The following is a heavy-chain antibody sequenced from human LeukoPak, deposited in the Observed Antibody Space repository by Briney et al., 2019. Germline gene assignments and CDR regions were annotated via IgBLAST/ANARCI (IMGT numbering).Heavy chain of an antibody. J-gene: IGHJ3*02. D-gene: IGHD7-27*01. Sequence: SETLSLTCTVSGGSISSYYWSWIRQPPGKGLEWIGYIYYSGSTNYNPSLKSRVTISVDTSKNQFSLKLSSVTAADTAVYYCARKMGTLGHAFDIWGQGTMVTVSS. V-gene: IGHV4-59*01. CDR3: ARKMGTLGHAFDI. CDR1: GGSISSYY. CDR2: IYYSGST.